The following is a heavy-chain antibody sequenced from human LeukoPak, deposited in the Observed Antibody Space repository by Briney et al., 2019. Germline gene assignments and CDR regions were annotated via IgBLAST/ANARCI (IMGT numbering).Heavy chain of an antibody. J-gene: IGHJ5*02. CDR1: GGSISSGGYY. CDR2: IYHSGST. V-gene: IGHV4-30-2*01. CDR3: ARYMRIFERWFDP. Sequence: SQTLSLTCTVSGGSISSGGYYWSWIRQPPGKGLEWIGYIYHSGSTYYNPSLKSRVTISVDRSKNQFSLKLSSVTAADTAVYYCARYMRIFERWFDPWGQGTLVTVSS. D-gene: IGHD3-3*02.